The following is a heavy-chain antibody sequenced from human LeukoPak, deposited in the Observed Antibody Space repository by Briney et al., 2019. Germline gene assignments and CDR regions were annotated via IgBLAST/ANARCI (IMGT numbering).Heavy chain of an antibody. CDR3: AKLGSLYSSGWYPAFHFDY. Sequence: GGSLRLSCAASGFTFSSYAMHWVRQAPGKGLEWVSAISGGGGSTYYADSVKGRFTISRDNSKNTLYLQMNSLRAEDTAVYYCAKLGSLYSSGWYPAFHFDYWGQGTLVTVSS. D-gene: IGHD6-19*01. CDR2: ISGGGGST. CDR1: GFTFSSYA. V-gene: IGHV3-23*01. J-gene: IGHJ4*02.